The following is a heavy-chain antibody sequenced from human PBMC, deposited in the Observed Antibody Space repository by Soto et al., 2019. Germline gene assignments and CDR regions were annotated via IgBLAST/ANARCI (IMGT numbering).Heavy chain of an antibody. V-gene: IGHV4-30-4*01. CDR1: GGSISSGDYY. J-gene: IGHJ4*02. D-gene: IGHD3-22*01. CDR2: IYYSGST. Sequence: SETLSLTCTVSGGSISSGDYYWSWIRQPPGKGLEWIGYIYYSGSTYNNPSLKSRVTTSIDTSKNQFSLTLSSVTAADTAIYYCARTLLYDSSGYYFFDYWGQGTLVTVSS. CDR3: ARTLLYDSSGYYFFDY.